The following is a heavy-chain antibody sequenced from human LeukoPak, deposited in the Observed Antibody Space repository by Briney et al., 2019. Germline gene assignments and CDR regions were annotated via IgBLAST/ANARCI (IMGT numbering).Heavy chain of an antibody. CDR3: ARCYASGSYGIDY. CDR2: ISSTSSYI. CDR1: GFTFGSYS. Sequence: PGGSLRLSCAASGFTFGSYSMNWVRQVPGKGLQWVSSISSTSSYIYYADSVKGRFTVSRDNAKNSLSLQMNSQGAEDTAVYYCARCYASGSYGIDYWGQGTLVTVSS. J-gene: IGHJ4*02. D-gene: IGHD3-10*01. V-gene: IGHV3-21*01.